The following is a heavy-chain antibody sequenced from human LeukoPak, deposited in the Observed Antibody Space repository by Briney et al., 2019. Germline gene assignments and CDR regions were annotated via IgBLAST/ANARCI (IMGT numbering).Heavy chain of an antibody. CDR1: GFTFSSYA. D-gene: IGHD3-3*01. Sequence: GGSLRLSCAASGFTFSSYAMSWVRQAPGKGLEWVSAISGSGGSTYYADSVKGRFTISRDNSKNTLYLQMNSLRAEDTAVYYCAKDDYDFWSGYAPFDYWGQGTLVTVSS. CDR2: ISGSGGST. CDR3: AKDDYDFWSGYAPFDY. V-gene: IGHV3-23*01. J-gene: IGHJ4*02.